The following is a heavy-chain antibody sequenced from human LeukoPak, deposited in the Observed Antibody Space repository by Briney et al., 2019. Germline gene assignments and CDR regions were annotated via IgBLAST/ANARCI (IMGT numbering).Heavy chain of an antibody. Sequence: SETLSLTCTVSGGSISSSSYYWGWIRQPPGKGLEWIGSIYYSGSTYYNPSLKSRVTISVDTSKNQFSLKLSSVTAADTAVYYCARRAYFRLTWGQGTLVTVSS. J-gene: IGHJ4*02. CDR1: GGSISSSSYY. CDR3: ARRAYFRLT. CDR2: IYYSGST. D-gene: IGHD2-21*01. V-gene: IGHV4-39*01.